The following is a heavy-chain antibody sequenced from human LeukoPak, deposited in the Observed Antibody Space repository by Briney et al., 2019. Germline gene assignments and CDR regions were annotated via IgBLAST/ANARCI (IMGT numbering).Heavy chain of an antibody. CDR2: IIPIFGTA. CDR3: ARVGIVREGWFDP. D-gene: IGHD3-10*02. J-gene: IGHJ5*02. V-gene: IGHV1-69*13. Sequence: SVRVSCKTSGYIFTNYGVSWVRQAPGQGLEWMGGIIPIFGTANYAQKFQGRVTITADESTSTAYMELSSLRSEDTAVYYCARVGIVREGWFDPWGQGTLVTVSS. CDR1: GYIFTNYG.